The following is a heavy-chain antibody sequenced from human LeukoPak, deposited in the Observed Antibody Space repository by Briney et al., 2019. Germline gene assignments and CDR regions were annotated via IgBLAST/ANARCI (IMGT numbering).Heavy chain of an antibody. CDR3: ARGGRLIAARMPFDY. CDR2: IGAYNGNT. V-gene: IGHV1-18*01. D-gene: IGHD6-6*01. Sequence: ASVKVSCKASGYTFTSYGISWVRQAPGQGLEWMGWIGAYNGNTNYAQKLQGRVTMTTDTSTSTAYMELRSLRSDDTAVYYCARGGRLIAARMPFDYWGQGTLVTVSS. J-gene: IGHJ4*02. CDR1: GYTFTSYG.